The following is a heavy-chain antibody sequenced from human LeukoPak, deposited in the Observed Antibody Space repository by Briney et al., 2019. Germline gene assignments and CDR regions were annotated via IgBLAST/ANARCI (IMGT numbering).Heavy chain of an antibody. CDR2: IIPIFGTA. Sequence: ASVKVSCKASGGTFSSYAISWVRQAPGQGLEWMGGIIPIFGTANYAQKFQGRVTITTDESTSTAYMELSSLRSEDTAVYYCAVRGSSNYDLSRYCYYYMDVWGKGTTVTVSS. CDR1: GGTFSSYA. D-gene: IGHD4-11*01. J-gene: IGHJ6*03. V-gene: IGHV1-69*05. CDR3: AVRGSSNYDLSRYCYYYMDV.